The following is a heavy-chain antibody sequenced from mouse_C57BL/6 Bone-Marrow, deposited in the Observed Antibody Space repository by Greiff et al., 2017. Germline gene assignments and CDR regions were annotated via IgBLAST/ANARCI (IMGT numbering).Heavy chain of an antibody. CDR2: IRLKSDNYAT. CDR1: GFTFSNYW. J-gene: IGHJ3*01. CDR3: TVYDYDGFAY. Sequence: EVKLMESGGGLVQPGGSMKLSCVASGFTFSNYWMNWVRQSPEKGLEWVAQIRLKSDNYATHYAESVKGRFTISRDDSKSSVYLQMNNLRAEDTGIYYCTVYDYDGFAYWGQGTLVTVSA. D-gene: IGHD2-4*01. V-gene: IGHV6-3*01.